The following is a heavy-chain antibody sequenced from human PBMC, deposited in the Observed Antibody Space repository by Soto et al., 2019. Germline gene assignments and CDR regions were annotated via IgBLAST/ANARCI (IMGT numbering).Heavy chain of an antibody. CDR3: AKAGLQGSGMDV. V-gene: IGHV3-30*18. CDR2: ISYDGSNK. CDR1: GFTFSSYG. D-gene: IGHD4-4*01. Sequence: GGSLRLSCAASGFTFSSYGMHWVRQAPGKGLEWVAVISYDGSNKYYADSVKGRFTISRDNSKNTLYLQMNSLRAEDTAVYYCAKAGLQGSGMDVWGQGTTVTSP. J-gene: IGHJ6*02.